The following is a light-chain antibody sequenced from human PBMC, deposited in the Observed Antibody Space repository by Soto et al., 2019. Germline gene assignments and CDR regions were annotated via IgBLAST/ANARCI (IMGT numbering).Light chain of an antibody. J-gene: IGKJ2*01. CDR1: QSIRSS. V-gene: IGKV1-39*01. CDR2: AAS. Sequence: DLQMTQSPSSLSASVGDRATITCRASQSIRSSLNWYQQKPGKAPKLLIYAASTLQSGVPSRFTGSGSRTDFTLTISSLQPEDFATYYCQQSYSTPPYTFGLGTKLEI. CDR3: QQSYSTPPYT.